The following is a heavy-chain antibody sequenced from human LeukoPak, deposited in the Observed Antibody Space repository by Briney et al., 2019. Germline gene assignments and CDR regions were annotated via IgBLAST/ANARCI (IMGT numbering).Heavy chain of an antibody. V-gene: IGHV4-34*01. D-gene: IGHD3-10*01. CDR1: GGSFSGYY. J-gene: IGHJ6*02. CDR2: INHSGST. CDR3: ARDRYYGLGSHPEGGGMDV. Sequence: SETLSLTCAVYGGSFSGYYWSWISQPPGKGLEWIGEINHSGSTNYNPSLKSRVTISVDTSKNQFSLKLSSVTAADTAVYYCARDRYYGLGSHPEGGGMDVWGQGTTVTVSS.